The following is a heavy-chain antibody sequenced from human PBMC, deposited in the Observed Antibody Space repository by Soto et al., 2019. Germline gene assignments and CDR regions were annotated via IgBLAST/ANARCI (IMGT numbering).Heavy chain of an antibody. CDR1: GYSFTSYA. CDR2: INAGNGNT. D-gene: IGHD3-22*01. V-gene: IGHV1-3*01. CDR3: ARDRNGPGIVAFFP. Sequence: ASVRVSCKASGYSFTSYAMHWVRQAPGQRLEWMGWINAGNGNTKYSQKFQGRVTITRDTSASTAYMELSSLRSEDTAVYYCARDRNGPGIVAFFPWGQGTLVTVSS. J-gene: IGHJ5*02.